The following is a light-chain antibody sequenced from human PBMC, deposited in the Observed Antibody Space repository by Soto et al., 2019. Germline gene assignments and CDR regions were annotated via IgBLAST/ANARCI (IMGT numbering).Light chain of an antibody. V-gene: IGKV1-5*03. J-gene: IGKJ3*01. CDR2: ESS. Sequence: DIQMTQSPSTLSASVGDSVTITCRASQDIDKWVAWYQQKPGKAPKLLIFESSTLQSGVPSRFSGSGSGTELTLTISSLQPDDFAVYHCQQYNNWPPFTFGPGTKVDIK. CDR3: QQYNNWPPFT. CDR1: QDIDKW.